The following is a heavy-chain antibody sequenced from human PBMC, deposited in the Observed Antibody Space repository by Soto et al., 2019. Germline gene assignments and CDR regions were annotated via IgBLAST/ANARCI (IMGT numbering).Heavy chain of an antibody. D-gene: IGHD3-16*02. CDR1: GYTFTSYD. J-gene: IGHJ6*03. V-gene: IGHV1-8*01. Sequence: ASVKVSCKASGYTFTSYDINWVRQATGQGLEWMGWMNPNSGNTGYAQKFQGRVTMTRNTSISTAYMELSSLRSEDTAVYYCARASVIKYYYYYYYMDVWGKGTTVTVSS. CDR2: MNPNSGNT. CDR3: ARASVIKYYYYYYYMDV.